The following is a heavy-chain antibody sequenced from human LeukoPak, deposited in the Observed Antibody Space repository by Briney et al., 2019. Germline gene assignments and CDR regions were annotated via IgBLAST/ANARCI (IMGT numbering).Heavy chain of an antibody. J-gene: IGHJ3*02. CDR3: ARVPEPDDAFDI. CDR1: GFTFSSYA. V-gene: IGHV3-30-3*01. CDR2: ISYDGSNK. Sequence: GESLRLSCAASGFTFSSYAMHWVRQAPGKGLEWVAVISYDGSNKYYADSVKGRFTISRDNSKNTLYLQMNSLRAEDTAVYYCARVPEPDDAFDIWGQGTMVTVSS.